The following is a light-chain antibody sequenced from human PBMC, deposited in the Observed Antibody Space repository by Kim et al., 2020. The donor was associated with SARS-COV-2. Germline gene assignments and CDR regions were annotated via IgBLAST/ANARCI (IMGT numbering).Light chain of an antibody. Sequence: QPVLTQPPSASASLGASVTLTCTLSSGYFTYKVDWYQRRPGQGPRFVMRVGTGGIVASKGDGIPDRFSVLGSGLNRYLTIKNIQEEDESDYYCGAEHGSGTNFVWVFGGGTKLTVL. V-gene: IGLV9-49*01. CDR3: GAEHGSGTNFVWV. CDR2: VGTGGIVA. J-gene: IGLJ3*02. CDR1: SGYFTYK.